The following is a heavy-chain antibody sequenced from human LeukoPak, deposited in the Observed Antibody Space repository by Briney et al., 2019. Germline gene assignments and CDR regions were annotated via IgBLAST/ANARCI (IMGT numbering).Heavy chain of an antibody. J-gene: IGHJ2*01. V-gene: IGHV3-11*06. D-gene: IGHD5-12*01. CDR2: ITSSSSYT. CDR1: GFTFSDYY. CDR3: ARGPVDRVATIAWYFDL. Sequence: PGGSLRLSCAASGFTFSDYYMSWIRRAPGKGLEWVSYITSSSSYTNYAESVKGRFTISRDNAKTSLYLQMNSLRAEDTAVYYCARGPVDRVATIAWYFDLWGRGTLVTVSS.